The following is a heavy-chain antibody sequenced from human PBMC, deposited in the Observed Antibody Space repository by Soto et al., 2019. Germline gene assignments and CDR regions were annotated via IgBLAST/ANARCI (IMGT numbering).Heavy chain of an antibody. CDR1: GFTFSSYW. Sequence: GGSLRLSCAVSGFTFSSYWMNWVRQAPGKGLEWAANINEDGREIYYVDSVKGRFTISRDNAKNSLVLQMNSLRVEDTAVYFFARGSIVLRVYAWGSLIDYWGQGTLVTVPT. V-gene: IGHV3-7*04. J-gene: IGHJ4*02. CDR3: ARGSIVLRVYAWGSLIDY. CDR2: INEDGREI. D-gene: IGHD2-8*01.